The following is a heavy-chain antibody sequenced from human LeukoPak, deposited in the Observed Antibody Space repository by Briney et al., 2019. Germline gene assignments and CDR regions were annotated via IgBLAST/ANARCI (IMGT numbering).Heavy chain of an antibody. V-gene: IGHV3-74*01. Sequence: GGSLRLSCAASGYTFSSYWMYWVRHAPGKGRVWVSRINSDGSSTSYADSVKGRFTISRDNAKNTLYLQMNSLRAEDTAVYYCATTSGDYDILTGSNPGYWGQGTLVTVSS. CDR3: ATTSGDYDILTGSNPGY. J-gene: IGHJ4*02. CDR1: GYTFSSYW. D-gene: IGHD3-9*01. CDR2: INSDGSST.